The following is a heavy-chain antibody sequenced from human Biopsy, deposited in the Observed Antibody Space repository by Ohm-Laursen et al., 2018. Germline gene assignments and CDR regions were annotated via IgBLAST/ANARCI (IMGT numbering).Heavy chain of an antibody. CDR2: TYYRTQWFF. CDR1: GDSISNKDAA. J-gene: IGHJ5*02. D-gene: IGHD1-1*01. V-gene: IGHV6-1*01. CDR3: ARETPTGIPFNWFDP. Sequence: SDTQSLTCAISGDSISNKDAAWDWIRRSPSRGLEWLGRTYYRTQWFFDYAVFVRSRISIKPDTSKNQFSLELNSVTPEDTAVYFCARETPTGIPFNWFDPWGQGTLVTVSS.